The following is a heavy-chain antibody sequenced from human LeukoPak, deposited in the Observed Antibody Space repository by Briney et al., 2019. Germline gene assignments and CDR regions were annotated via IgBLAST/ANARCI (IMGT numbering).Heavy chain of an antibody. CDR3: ARSATFGGVIVIGYFDY. Sequence: GESLKISCKGSGYSFTSYWIGWVRQMPGKGLEWMGIIYPGDSDTRYSPSFQGQVTISADKSISTAYLQWSSLKASDTAMYYCARSATFGGVIVIGYFDYWGQGTLVTVSS. D-gene: IGHD3-16*02. CDR1: GYSFTSYW. V-gene: IGHV5-51*01. J-gene: IGHJ4*02. CDR2: IYPGDSDT.